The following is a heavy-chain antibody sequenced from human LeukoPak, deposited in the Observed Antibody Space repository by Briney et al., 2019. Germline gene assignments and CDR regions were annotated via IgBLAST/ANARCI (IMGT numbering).Heavy chain of an antibody. CDR3: AKDLDDYGDYPLGAY. V-gene: IGHV3-23*01. CDR2: ISGSGGST. J-gene: IGHJ4*02. Sequence: PGGSLRPSCAASGFTFSSYAMSWVRQAPGKGLEWVSAISGSGGSTYYADSVKGRFTISRDNSKNTLYLQTNSLRAEDTAVYYCAKDLDDYGDYPLGAYWGQGTLVTVSS. D-gene: IGHD4-17*01. CDR1: GFTFSSYA.